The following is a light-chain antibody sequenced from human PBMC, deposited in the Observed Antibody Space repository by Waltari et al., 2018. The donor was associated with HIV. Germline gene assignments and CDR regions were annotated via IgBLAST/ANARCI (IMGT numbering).Light chain of an antibody. V-gene: IGKV1-39*01. J-gene: IGKJ1*01. CDR1: PSISTY. CDR2: AAS. Sequence: DIQLTQSPSSLSASVGDRVTITCRASPSISTYLNWYQQKPGKAPKLLIYAASYLQSGVPSRFSGSGSGTDFTLTITVLQPEDFATYHCQQTYTNMWTFGQGTKVEIK. CDR3: QQTYTNMWT.